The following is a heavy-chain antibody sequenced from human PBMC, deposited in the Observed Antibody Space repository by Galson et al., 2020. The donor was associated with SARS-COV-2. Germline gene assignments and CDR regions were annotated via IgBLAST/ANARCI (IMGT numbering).Heavy chain of an antibody. J-gene: IGHJ4*02. CDR1: GFSITTPGVG. V-gene: IGHV2-5*02. D-gene: IGHD1-26*01. CDR2: IFWDDDK. CDR3: AHRVLKYSGYNVVFDC. Sequence: KMSGHTLVKPTQTLTLNYTFSGFSITTPGVGVAWIRQPPGKALEWLAIIFWDDDKRYSTSLRNRLTITKDTSKNEVVLTMTNMDPVDTVTYYCAHRVLKYSGYNVVFDCWGKGTLVTVSS.